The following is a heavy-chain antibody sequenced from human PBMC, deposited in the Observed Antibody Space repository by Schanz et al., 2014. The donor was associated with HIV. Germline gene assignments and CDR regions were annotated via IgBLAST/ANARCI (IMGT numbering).Heavy chain of an antibody. CDR3: ARDGAMAFFLGMDV. V-gene: IGHV3-33*01. J-gene: IGHJ6*02. CDR1: GFTFSGYG. D-gene: IGHD2-2*01. Sequence: QVQLVESGGGVVQPGRSLRLSCAVSGFTFSGYGMHWVRQAPGKGLEWVAVIWYDGKNRDYADSVKGRFTISRDNSKNTLYLQMNRMRTEDTAVYYCARDGAMAFFLGMDVWGQGTTVTVSS. CDR2: IWYDGKNR.